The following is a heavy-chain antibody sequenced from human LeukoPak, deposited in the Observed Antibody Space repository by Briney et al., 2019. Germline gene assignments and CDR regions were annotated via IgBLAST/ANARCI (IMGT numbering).Heavy chain of an antibody. J-gene: IGHJ4*02. Sequence: SESLSLPSSAPGAHTGTRRYSSGSLRQPPRKEREWIGSIYYSGRTYCNPSLKSRVTISVDTSKHQLSLKLSSVTATDTAVYYCVSGYYYDSSGSRGQGTLATVPS. CDR2: IYYSGRT. CDR3: VSGYYYDSSGS. D-gene: IGHD3-22*01. CDR1: GAHTGTRRYS. V-gene: IGHV4-39*01.